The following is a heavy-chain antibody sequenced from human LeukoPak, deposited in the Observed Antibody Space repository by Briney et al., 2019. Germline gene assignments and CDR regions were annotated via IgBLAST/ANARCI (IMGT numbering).Heavy chain of an antibody. J-gene: IGHJ6*02. D-gene: IGHD6-19*01. CDR3: ARDKVDSSGLVGNYYGMDV. Sequence: ASVKVSCKASGYTFTGYYMHWVRQAPGQGLEWMGWINPNSGGTNYAQKFQGWVTMTRDTSISTAYMELSRLRSDDMAVYYCARDKVDSSGLVGNYYGMDVWDQGTTVTVSS. CDR1: GYTFTGYY. V-gene: IGHV1-2*04. CDR2: INPNSGGT.